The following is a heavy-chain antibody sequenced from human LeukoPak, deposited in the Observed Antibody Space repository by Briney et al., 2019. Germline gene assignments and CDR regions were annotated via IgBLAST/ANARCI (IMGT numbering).Heavy chain of an antibody. J-gene: IGHJ5*02. CDR3: TTDNRESSFDP. D-gene: IGHD3-10*01. CDR2: SKGKPDGGTT. V-gene: IGHV3-15*01. Sequence: PGGSLRLSCAASGFTFTDYWMHWVRHAPGRGLEWVGRSKGKPDGGTTYYAGPVKGRLTISRDDSKSTLYLQMHSLKTEDTAVYYCTTDNRESSFDPWGQGTLVTASS. CDR1: GFTFTDYW.